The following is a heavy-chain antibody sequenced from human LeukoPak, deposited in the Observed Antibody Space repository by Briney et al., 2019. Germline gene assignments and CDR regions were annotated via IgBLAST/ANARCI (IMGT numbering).Heavy chain of an antibody. J-gene: IGHJ5*02. CDR1: SGSFSGYY. V-gene: IGHV4-34*01. CDR3: ARGESILFDP. D-gene: IGHD3-9*01. Sequence: PSETLSLTCGVYSGSFSGYYWSWIRQPPGKGLEWIGEIDHSGSTNYNPSLKSRVTISVDTSKNQFSLKLSSVIAADTAVYYCARGESILFDPWGQGTLVTVSS. CDR2: IDHSGST.